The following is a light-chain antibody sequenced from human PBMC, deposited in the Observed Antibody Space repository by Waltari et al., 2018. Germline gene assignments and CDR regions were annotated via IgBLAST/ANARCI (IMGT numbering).Light chain of an antibody. J-gene: IGLJ3*02. Sequence: QSALTQPASVSGSPGQSITISCTGTSSVIGRYNDVSWYQQLPGKAPKLIIYDVTKGPSGVSNRFSGSKSGDTDSLTISGLQAEDEADYYCGLYTSSSTWVFGGGTKVTVL. CDR1: SSVIGRYND. CDR2: DVT. V-gene: IGLV2-14*03. CDR3: GLYTSSSTWV.